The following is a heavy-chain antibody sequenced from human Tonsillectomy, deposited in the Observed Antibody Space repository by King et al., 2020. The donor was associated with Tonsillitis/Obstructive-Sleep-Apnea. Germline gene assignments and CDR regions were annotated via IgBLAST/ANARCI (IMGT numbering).Heavy chain of an antibody. Sequence: QLQESGPGLVKPSETLSLTCTVSGGSISTYYWSWIRQPPGKGLEWIGYIYYLGITNYNPSLKSRVTISVDTSKNQFSLKLSSVTAADTAVYYCASLHCSSTSCPWGPWFDPWGQGTLVPVSS. CDR1: GGSISTYY. J-gene: IGHJ5*02. D-gene: IGHD2-2*01. CDR3: ASLHCSSTSCPWGPWFDP. CDR2: IYYLGIT. V-gene: IGHV4-59*01.